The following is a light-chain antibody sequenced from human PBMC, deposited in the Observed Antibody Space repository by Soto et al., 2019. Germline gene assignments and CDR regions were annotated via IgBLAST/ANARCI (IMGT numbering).Light chain of an antibody. J-gene: IGLJ1*01. Sequence: QLVLTQSPSASASMGDSVKLTCTLSSGHSSYAIAWHQQQPEKGPRYLMKLNSDGIHSKGDGIPDRFSGSSSGAERYLTISSLQSEDQADYYCQTWGTGPFVFGTGTKLTVL. CDR1: SGHSSYA. CDR3: QTWGTGPFV. CDR2: LNSDGIH. V-gene: IGLV4-69*01.